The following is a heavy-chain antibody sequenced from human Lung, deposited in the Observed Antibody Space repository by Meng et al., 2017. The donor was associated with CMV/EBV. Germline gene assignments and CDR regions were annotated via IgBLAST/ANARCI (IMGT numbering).Heavy chain of an antibody. CDR2: INHSGST. CDR3: ARGPSYYYGSGSYYNAMYNWFDP. CDR1: SY. J-gene: IGHJ5*02. V-gene: IGHV4-34*01. Sequence: SYWSWIRQPPGKGLEWIGEINHSGSTNYNPSLKSRVTISVDTSKNQFSLKLSSVTAADTAVYYCARGPSYYYGSGSYYNAMYNWFDPWGQGTLVTVSS. D-gene: IGHD3-10*01.